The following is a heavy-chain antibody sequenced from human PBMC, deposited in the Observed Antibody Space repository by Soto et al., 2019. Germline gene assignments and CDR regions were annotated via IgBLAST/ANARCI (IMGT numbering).Heavy chain of an antibody. V-gene: IGHV4-39*01. CDR2: IYYSGST. CDR3: ARQDLTLPYYYYYMGV. J-gene: IGHJ6*03. CDR1: GGSVSSSSYH. Sequence: QLPLQESGPGLVQPSETLSLTCTVSGGSVSSSSYHWGWIRQPPGKGLEWIGCIYYSGSTYYNPSLKSRVTISLDTSNNQFSLKLSSVTAADTAVYYCARQDLTLPYYYYYMGVWGKGTTVTVSS. D-gene: IGHD2-2*01.